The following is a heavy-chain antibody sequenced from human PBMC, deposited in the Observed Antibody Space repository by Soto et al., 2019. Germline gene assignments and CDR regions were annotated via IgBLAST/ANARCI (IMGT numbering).Heavy chain of an antibody. D-gene: IGHD3-3*01. CDR2: IIPIFGTA. V-gene: IGHV1-69*01. J-gene: IGHJ6*02. Sequence: QVQLVQSGAEVKKPGSSVKVSCKASGGTFSSYAISWVRQAPGQALEWMGGIIPIFGTANYAQKFQGRVTITADESTSTAYMELSSLRSEDTAVYYCARALGMDNRYYYYGMDVWGQGTTVTVSS. CDR3: ARALGMDNRYYYYGMDV. CDR1: GGTFSSYA.